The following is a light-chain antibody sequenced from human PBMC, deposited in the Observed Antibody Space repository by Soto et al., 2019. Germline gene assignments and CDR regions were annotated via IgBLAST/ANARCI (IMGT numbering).Light chain of an antibody. CDR1: SGDVGHYNY. V-gene: IGLV2-14*01. Sequence: QSALTQPASVSGSPGQSIIISCTGSSGDVGHYNYVSWYQQHPGKAPKLMIYEVSNRPSGVSNRFSGSKSGNTASLIISGLXAXXXAXXXXTSYTTSRIWVFGGGTKLXVL. J-gene: IGLJ3*02. CDR2: EVS. CDR3: TSYTTSRIWV.